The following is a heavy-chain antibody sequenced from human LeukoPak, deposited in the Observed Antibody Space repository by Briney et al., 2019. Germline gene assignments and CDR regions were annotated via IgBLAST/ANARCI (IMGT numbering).Heavy chain of an antibody. CDR1: GGSISSYY. Sequence: SETLSLTCTVSGGSISSYYWSWIRQPPGKGLEWIGYIYYSGSTNYNPSLKSRVTISVDTSKNQFSLKLSSVTAADTAVYYCAGGGSSGWFHAFDIWGQGTMVTVSS. V-gene: IGHV4-59*01. J-gene: IGHJ3*02. CDR3: AGGGSSGWFHAFDI. D-gene: IGHD6-19*01. CDR2: IYYSGST.